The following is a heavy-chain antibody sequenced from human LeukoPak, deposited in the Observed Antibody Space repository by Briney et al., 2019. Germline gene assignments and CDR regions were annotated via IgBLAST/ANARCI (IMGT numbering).Heavy chain of an antibody. V-gene: IGHV3-30*03. CDR1: GFDFSNYG. CDR3: NSYLYFSSKIFDY. Sequence: PGGSLRLSCAVSGFDFSNYGIHWVRQAPGKRLEWVALISRDGNNKFYADSVKGRFAISRDNSQDTLYLQMNSLRTEDSAVYYCNSYLYFSSKIFDYWGQGALVTVAA. D-gene: IGHD3-10*01. J-gene: IGHJ4*02. CDR2: ISRDGNNK.